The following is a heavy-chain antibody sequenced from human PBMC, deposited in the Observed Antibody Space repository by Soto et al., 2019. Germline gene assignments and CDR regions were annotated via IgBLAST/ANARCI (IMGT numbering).Heavy chain of an antibody. V-gene: IGHV3-33*01. J-gene: IGHJ4*02. D-gene: IGHD3-10*01. CDR2: IWYDGSNK. CDR3: ARDSYYYGSGSYLDY. CDR1: GFTFSSYG. Sequence: PGGSLRLSCAASGFTFSSYGMHWVRQAPGKGLEWVAVIWYDGSNKYYADSVKGRFTISRDNSKNTLYLQMNSLRAEDTAVYYCARDSYYYGSGSYLDYWGQGTLVTVSS.